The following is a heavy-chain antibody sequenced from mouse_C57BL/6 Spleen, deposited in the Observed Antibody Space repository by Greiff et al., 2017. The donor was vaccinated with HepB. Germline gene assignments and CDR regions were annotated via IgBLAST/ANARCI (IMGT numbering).Heavy chain of an antibody. Sequence: EVQRVESGGGLVKPGGSLKLSCAASGFTFSSYAMSWVRQTPEKRLEWVATISDGGSYTYYPDNVKGRFTISRDNAKNNLYLQMSHLKSEDTAMYYCARGGGYDRGFAYWGQGTLVTVSA. CDR2: ISDGGSYT. CDR1: GFTFSSYA. J-gene: IGHJ3*01. D-gene: IGHD2-2*01. V-gene: IGHV5-4*01. CDR3: ARGGGYDRGFAY.